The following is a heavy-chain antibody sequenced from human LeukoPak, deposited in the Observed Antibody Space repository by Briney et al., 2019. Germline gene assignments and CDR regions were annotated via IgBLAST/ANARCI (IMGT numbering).Heavy chain of an antibody. D-gene: IGHD2-2*01. CDR1: GGSIGGYY. Sequence: PSETLSLTCAVSGGSIGGYYWSWIRQPPGKGLEWIGYIYYSGSTNYNPSLKSRVTISVDTSKNQFSLKLSSVTAADTAVYYCARDVSSFDAFDIWGQGTMVTVSS. J-gene: IGHJ3*02. CDR2: IYYSGST. V-gene: IGHV4-59*01. CDR3: ARDVSSFDAFDI.